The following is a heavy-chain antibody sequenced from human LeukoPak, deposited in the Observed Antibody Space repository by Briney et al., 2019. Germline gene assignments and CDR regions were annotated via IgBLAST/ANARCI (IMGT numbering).Heavy chain of an antibody. J-gene: IGHJ4*02. V-gene: IGHV3-30*02. CDR3: AKDHQYCSSTSYYRDLDY. CDR1: GFTFSSYG. D-gene: IGHD2-2*01. CDR2: IRYDGSNK. Sequence: QTGGSLRLSCAASGFTFSSYGMHWVRQAPGKGLEWVAFIRYDGSNKYYADSVKGRFTISRDNSKNTLYLQMNSLRAEDTAVYYCAKDHQYCSSTSYYRDLDYWGQGTLVTVSS.